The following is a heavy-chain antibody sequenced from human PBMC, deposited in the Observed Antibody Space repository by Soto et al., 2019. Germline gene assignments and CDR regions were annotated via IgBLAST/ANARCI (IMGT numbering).Heavy chain of an antibody. V-gene: IGHV1-69*13. Sequence: SVKVSCKASGGTFSSYAISWVRQAPGQGLEWMGGIIPIFGTANYAQKFQGRVTITADESTSTAYMELSSLRSEDTAVYYCARGEQQLVLVPDYWGQGTLVTVSS. CDR3: ARGEQQLVLVPDY. J-gene: IGHJ4*02. D-gene: IGHD6-13*01. CDR1: GGTFSSYA. CDR2: IIPIFGTA.